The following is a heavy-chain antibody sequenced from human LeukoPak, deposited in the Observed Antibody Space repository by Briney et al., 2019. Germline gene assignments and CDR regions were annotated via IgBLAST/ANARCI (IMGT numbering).Heavy chain of an antibody. CDR3: AKGGEICSGGSCSPGY. D-gene: IGHD2-15*01. CDR2: ISYDGSNK. Sequence: GGSLRLSCAASGFTFSSYGMHWVRQAPGKGLEWVAVISYDGSNKYYGDSVKGRFTISRDNSKDTLYLQMNSLRAEDTALYYCAKGGEICSGGSCSPGYWGQGTLVTVSS. CDR1: GFTFSSYG. J-gene: IGHJ4*02. V-gene: IGHV3-30*18.